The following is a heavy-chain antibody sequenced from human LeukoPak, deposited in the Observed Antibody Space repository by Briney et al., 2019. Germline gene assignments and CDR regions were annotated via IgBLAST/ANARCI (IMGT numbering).Heavy chain of an antibody. D-gene: IGHD4-17*01. J-gene: IGHJ6*03. V-gene: IGHV1-2*02. Sequence: ASVKVSCKASGYTFTGYYMHWVRQAPGQGLEWMGWINPNSGGTNYAQKFQGRVTMTRDTSISTAYMELSRLRSEDTAVYYCARGIDYGDYSPSYYYYYYMDVWGKGTTVTISS. CDR1: GYTFTGYY. CDR3: ARGIDYGDYSPSYYYYYYMDV. CDR2: INPNSGGT.